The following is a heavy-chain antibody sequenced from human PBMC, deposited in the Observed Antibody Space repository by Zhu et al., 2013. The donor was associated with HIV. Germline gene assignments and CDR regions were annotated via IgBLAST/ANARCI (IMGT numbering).Heavy chain of an antibody. D-gene: IGHD6-19*01. CDR2: INPSGGST. Sequence: QVQLVQSGTEVKKPGASVKVSCKASGYTFTNYYIHWVRQAPGQGLEWMGAINPSGGSTTYAQKFQGRVTMTRDTSTSTAYMELSSLTSEDTAVYYCARGQQWPVWGQGTTVTVSS. J-gene: IGHJ6*02. V-gene: IGHV1-46*01. CDR3: ARGQQWPV. CDR1: GYTFTNYY.